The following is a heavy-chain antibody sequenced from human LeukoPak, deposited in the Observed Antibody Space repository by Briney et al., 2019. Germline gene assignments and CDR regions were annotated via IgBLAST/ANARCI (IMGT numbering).Heavy chain of an antibody. D-gene: IGHD6-13*01. V-gene: IGHV1-8*01. J-gene: IGHJ5*02. Sequence: ASVKVSCKASGYTFTSYDINWVRQATGQGLEWMGWMNPNSGNTGYAQKFQGRVTMTRNTSISTAYMELSRLRSDDTAVYYCARDEAAAGTIWFDPWGQGTLVTVSS. CDR2: MNPNSGNT. CDR1: GYTFTSYD. CDR3: ARDEAAAGTIWFDP.